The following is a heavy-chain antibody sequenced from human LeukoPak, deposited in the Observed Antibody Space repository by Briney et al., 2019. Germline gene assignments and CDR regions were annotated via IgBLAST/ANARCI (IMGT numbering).Heavy chain of an antibody. V-gene: IGHV4-34*01. Sequence: PSETLSLTCAVYGGSFSGYYWSWIRQPPGKGLEWIGEINHSGSTNYNPSLKSRVTISVDTSKNQFSLKLSSVTAADTAVYYCARGGQWLVFFDYWGQGTLVTVSS. CDR3: ARGGQWLVFFDY. CDR1: GGSFSGYY. D-gene: IGHD6-19*01. J-gene: IGHJ4*02. CDR2: INHSGST.